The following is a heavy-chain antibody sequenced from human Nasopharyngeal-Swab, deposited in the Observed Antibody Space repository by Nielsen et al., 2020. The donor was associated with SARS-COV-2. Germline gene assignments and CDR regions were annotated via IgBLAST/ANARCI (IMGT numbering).Heavy chain of an antibody. CDR1: GFSFSTFW. CDR2: INTDGRRT. D-gene: IGHD4-23*01. CDR3: ARDLGGFGGY. J-gene: IGHJ4*02. V-gene: IGHV3-74*01. Sequence: GESLKISCAASGFSFSTFWMHWVRQVPGEGLVWVSRINTDGRRTNYAGSVKGRFTISRDNVKNMLYLQMNNLRPEDTAVYYCARDLGGFGGYWGQGTLATVSS.